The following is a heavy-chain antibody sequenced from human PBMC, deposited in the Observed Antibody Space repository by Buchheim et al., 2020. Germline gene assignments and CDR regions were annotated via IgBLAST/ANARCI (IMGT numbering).Heavy chain of an antibody. J-gene: IGHJ4*02. D-gene: IGHD6-19*01. CDR3: ARAGRFRQWMDFYFDY. V-gene: IGHV3-30*04. CDR2: LPYDGN. CDR1: GFTFTDHS. Sequence: QVQLVQSGGGVVQPGRSLRLSCEASGFTFTDHSMHWVRQAPGKGLEWVAVLPYDGNQYADSVKGRFTISRDNSRNTLYLDMNNLRPEDTAVYFCARAGRFRQWMDFYFDYWGQGAL.